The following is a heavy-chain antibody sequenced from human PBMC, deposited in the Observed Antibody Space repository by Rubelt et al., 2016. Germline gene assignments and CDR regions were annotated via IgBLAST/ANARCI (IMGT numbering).Heavy chain of an antibody. CDR3: ARGSSGWYGGYYYGMDV. Sequence: LKSRVTISVDTSKNQFSLKLSSVTAADTAVYYCARGSSGWYGGYYYGMDVWGQGTTVTVSS. J-gene: IGHJ6*02. D-gene: IGHD6-19*01. V-gene: IGHV4-39*01.